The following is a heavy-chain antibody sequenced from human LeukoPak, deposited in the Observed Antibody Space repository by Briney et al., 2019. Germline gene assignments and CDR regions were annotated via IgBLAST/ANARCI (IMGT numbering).Heavy chain of an antibody. CDR1: GFTFGDYL. D-gene: IGHD4-17*01. V-gene: IGHV3-49*03. J-gene: IGHJ6*03. CDR2: ISGGTT. CDR3: ARDQLGGDPDDYYYYYMDV. Sequence: GGSLRLSCTASGFTFGDYLMSWFRQAPGKGLEWIGFISGGTTEYAASVKGRFTISRDDSKGIAYLQMNSLKTEDTAVYYCARDQLGGDPDDYYYYYMDVWGKGTTVTVSS.